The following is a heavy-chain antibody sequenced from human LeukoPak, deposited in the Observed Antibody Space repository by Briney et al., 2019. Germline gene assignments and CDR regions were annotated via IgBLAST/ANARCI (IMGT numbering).Heavy chain of an antibody. CDR3: ARGGDYYCSGRAFDY. D-gene: IGHD3-10*01. CDR1: GGSISSYY. Sequence: SETLSLTCTVSGGSISSYYWSWIRQPPGKGLEWIGYIYYSGSTYYNPSLRSRVTISVDTSKNQFSLKLSSVTAADTAVYYCARGGDYYCSGRAFDYWGQGTLVTVFS. J-gene: IGHJ4*02. V-gene: IGHV4-59*01. CDR2: IYYSGST.